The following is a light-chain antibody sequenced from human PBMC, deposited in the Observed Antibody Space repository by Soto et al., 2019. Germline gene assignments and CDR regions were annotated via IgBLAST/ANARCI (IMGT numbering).Light chain of an antibody. J-gene: IGKJ3*01. CDR2: AAS. V-gene: IGKV1-12*01. Sequence: DIQLTQSPSSVSASVGDRVTITCRASQGISTWLAWYQLKPRKAPKLLIYAASRLQSGDPSRFSGSGSGADFTLTISSLQPDDFETYYCLSADTFPRTFGPGTKVEIK. CDR3: LSADTFPRT. CDR1: QGISTW.